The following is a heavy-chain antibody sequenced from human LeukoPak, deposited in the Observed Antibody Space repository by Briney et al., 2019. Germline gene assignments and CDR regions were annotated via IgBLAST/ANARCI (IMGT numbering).Heavy chain of an antibody. CDR1: GFVLSDYG. D-gene: IGHD5-12*01. V-gene: IGHV3-30*02. CDR2: VRNDGSNE. J-gene: IGHJ5*02. Sequence: GGSLRLSCTASGFVLSDYGMHGVRQAPGKGLEWVAFVRNDGSNEYYVGSVKGRFTISRDKSKNTLYLQMNSLRAEDTAVYSCAKESDSGYHSEGPKTWGLGTLVTVSS. CDR3: AKESDSGYHSEGPKT.